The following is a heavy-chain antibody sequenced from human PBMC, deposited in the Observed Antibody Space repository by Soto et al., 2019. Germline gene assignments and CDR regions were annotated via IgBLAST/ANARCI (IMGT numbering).Heavy chain of an antibody. J-gene: IGHJ4*02. D-gene: IGHD3-10*01. Sequence: PGGSLRLSCAASGFTFSSYSMNWVRQAPGKGLEWVSYISSSSSTIYYADSVKGRFTISRHNSKNTLYLQMNSLRAEDTAVYYCAREQSGYFDYWGQGTLVTVSS. CDR2: ISSSSSTI. CDR3: AREQSGYFDY. CDR1: GFTFSSYS. V-gene: IGHV3-48*01.